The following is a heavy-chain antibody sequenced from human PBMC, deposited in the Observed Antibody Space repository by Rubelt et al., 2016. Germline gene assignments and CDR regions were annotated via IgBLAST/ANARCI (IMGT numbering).Heavy chain of an antibody. CDR2: INHSGRT. J-gene: IGHJ4*02. CDR1: GGSFSGYY. V-gene: IGHV4-34*01. CDR3: ARTYYYDSSGRTHQYYFDY. D-gene: IGHD3-22*01. Sequence: QVQLQQWGAGLLKPSETLSLTCAVYGGSFSGYYWSWIRQPPGKGLEWIGEINHSGRTNYNPSLKSRVTTSVDTSKNQFSRKRSSVTAADTTGYYGARTYYYDSSGRTHQYYFDYWGQGTLVTVSS.